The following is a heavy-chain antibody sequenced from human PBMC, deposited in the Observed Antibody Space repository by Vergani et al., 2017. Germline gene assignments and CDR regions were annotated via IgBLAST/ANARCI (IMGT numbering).Heavy chain of an antibody. CDR2: IRSKAYGGTT. CDR1: GFTFGDYA. V-gene: IGHV3-49*03. D-gene: IGHD3-3*01. CDR3: TRDGRRITIFGEVTAYYYYYMDV. Sequence: EVQLVESGGGLVQPGRSLRLSCTASGFTFGDYAMSWFRQAPGKGLEWVGLIRSKAYGGTTEDAASVKGRFTISRDDSKNIAYLQMNSLKTEDTAVYYCTRDGRRITIFGEVTAYYYYYMDVWGKGTTVTVSS. J-gene: IGHJ6*03.